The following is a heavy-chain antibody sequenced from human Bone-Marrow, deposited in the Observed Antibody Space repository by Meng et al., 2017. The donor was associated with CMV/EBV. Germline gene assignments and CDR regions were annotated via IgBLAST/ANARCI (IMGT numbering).Heavy chain of an antibody. J-gene: IGHJ5*02. CDR2: INPSGGST. D-gene: IGHD3-22*01. CDR1: GYTFTSYY. V-gene: IGHV1-46*01. Sequence: ASVKVSCKASGYTFTSYYMHWVRQAPGQGLEWMGIINPSGGSTSYAQRFQGRVTMTRDTSTSTVYMELSSLRSEDTAVYYCALVVMKVWNWFDPWGQGTLVTVSS. CDR3: ALVVMKVWNWFDP.